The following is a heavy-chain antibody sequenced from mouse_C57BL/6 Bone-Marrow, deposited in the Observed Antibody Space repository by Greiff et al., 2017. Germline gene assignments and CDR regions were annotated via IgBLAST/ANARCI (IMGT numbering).Heavy chain of an antibody. D-gene: IGHD1-1*01. J-gene: IGHJ2*01. V-gene: IGHV1-81*01. Sequence: VKLQQSGAELARPGASVKLSCKASGYTFTSYGISWVKQRTGQGLEWIGEIYPRSGNTYYNEKFKGKATLTADKSSSTAYMELRSLTSEDSAVYFCARKGITTGRGFDYWGQGTTLTVSS. CDR2: IYPRSGNT. CDR1: GYTFTSYG. CDR3: ARKGITTGRGFDY.